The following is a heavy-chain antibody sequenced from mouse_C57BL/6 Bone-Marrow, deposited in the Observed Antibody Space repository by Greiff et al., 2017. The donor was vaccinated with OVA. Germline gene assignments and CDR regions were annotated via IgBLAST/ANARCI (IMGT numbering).Heavy chain of an antibody. CDR2: ISSGGDYI. CDR1: GFTFSSYA. Sequence: EVKLMESGEGLVKPGGSLKLSCAASGFTFSSYAMSWVRQTPEKRLEWVAYISSGGDYIYYADTVKGRFTISRDNARNTLYLQMSSLKSEDTAMYYCTTYSNYDWFAYWGQGTLVTVSA. CDR3: TTYSNYDWFAY. D-gene: IGHD2-5*01. V-gene: IGHV5-9-1*02. J-gene: IGHJ3*01.